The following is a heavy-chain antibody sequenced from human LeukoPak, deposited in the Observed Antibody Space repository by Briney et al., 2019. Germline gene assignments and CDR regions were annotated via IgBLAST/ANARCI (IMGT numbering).Heavy chain of an antibody. V-gene: IGHV3-30-3*01. J-gene: IGHJ4*02. Sequence: PGGSLRLSCAASGFTFSSYAMHWVRQAPGKGLEWVAVISYDGSNKYYADSVKGRFTISRDNSKNTLYLQMNSLRSDDTAVYYCARAGVDGGNSDYWGQGTLVTVSS. CDR1: GFTFSSYA. CDR2: ISYDGSNK. D-gene: IGHD4-23*01. CDR3: ARAGVDGGNSDY.